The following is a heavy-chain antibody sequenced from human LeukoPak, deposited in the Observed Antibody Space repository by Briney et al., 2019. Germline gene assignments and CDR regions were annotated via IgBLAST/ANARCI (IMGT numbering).Heavy chain of an antibody. CDR1: GGSISSYS. J-gene: IGHJ3*02. CDR3: AKDNYYDSSGHYAFDI. D-gene: IGHD3-22*01. V-gene: IGHV4-59*01. Sequence: SETLSLTCSVSGGSISSYSWSWIRQPPEKGLEWIGYMYNSGSTNYNPSLQSRVTISVDTSKNQFSLKLSSVTAADTAVYYCAKDNYYDSSGHYAFDIWGQGTKVTVSS. CDR2: MYNSGST.